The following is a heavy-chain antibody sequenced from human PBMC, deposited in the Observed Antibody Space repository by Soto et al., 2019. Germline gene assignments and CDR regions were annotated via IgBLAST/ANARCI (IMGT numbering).Heavy chain of an antibody. CDR2: MYHSGST. V-gene: IGHV4-30-2*01. J-gene: IGHJ4*02. CDR3: ARGAPVRGSSGWPQTS. CDR1: GGSISSGGYS. D-gene: IGHD6-19*01. Sequence: PSETLSLTCAVSGGSISSGGYSWSWIRQPPGKGLEWIGYMYHSGSTYYNPSLKSRVTISIDRSKNQFSLKLSSVTAADTAVYYCARGAPVRGSSGWPQTSWGQGTLVTVSS.